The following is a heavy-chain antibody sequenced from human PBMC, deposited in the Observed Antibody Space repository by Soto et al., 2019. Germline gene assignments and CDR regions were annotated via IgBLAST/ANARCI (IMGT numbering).Heavy chain of an antibody. CDR1: GYTFTGYC. CDR2: INPNSGGT. J-gene: IGHJ6*02. CDR3: ARTHSPPKSGMDV. Sequence: ASVKVSCKASGYTFTGYCMHWVRQAPGQGLEWMGWINPNSGGTNYAQKFQGWVTMTRDTSISTAYMELSRLRSDDTAVYYCARTHSPPKSGMDVWGQGTTVTVSS. V-gene: IGHV1-2*04.